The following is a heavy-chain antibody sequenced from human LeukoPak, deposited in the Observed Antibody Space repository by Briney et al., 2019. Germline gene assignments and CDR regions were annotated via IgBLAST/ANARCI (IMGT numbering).Heavy chain of an antibody. CDR1: GFTFSSYA. D-gene: IGHD4-23*01. J-gene: IGHJ4*02. Sequence: PGGSLRLSCAASGFTFSSYAMSWVRQAPGKGLVWVSRIASDGSSTTYADSVKGRFSISRDNAKNTPYLQMNSLRVEDTAVYYCARGRPHGNDYWGQGTLVTVSS. CDR2: IASDGSST. CDR3: ARGRPHGNDY. V-gene: IGHV3-74*01.